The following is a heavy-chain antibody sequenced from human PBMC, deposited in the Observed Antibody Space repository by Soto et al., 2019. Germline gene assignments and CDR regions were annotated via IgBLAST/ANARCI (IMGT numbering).Heavy chain of an antibody. Sequence: QVQLVESGGGVVQPGRSLRLSCAASGFTFSSYGMHWVRQAPGKGLEWVAVISYDGSNKYYADSVKGRFTISRDNSKNTLYLQMNSLRAEDTAVYYCANDRARRGREYYFDYWGQGTLVTVSS. D-gene: IGHD3-16*01. J-gene: IGHJ4*02. CDR2: ISYDGSNK. CDR3: ANDRARRGREYYFDY. CDR1: GFTFSSYG. V-gene: IGHV3-30*18.